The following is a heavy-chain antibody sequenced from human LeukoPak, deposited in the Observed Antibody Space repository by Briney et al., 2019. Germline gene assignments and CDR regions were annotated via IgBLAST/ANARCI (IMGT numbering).Heavy chain of an antibody. V-gene: IGHV4-34*01. J-gene: IGHJ1*01. CDR1: GGSFSGYY. CDR3: ARTTAAAGTRRYFQH. CDR2: INHSGST. D-gene: IGHD6-13*01. Sequence: SETPSLTCAVYGGSFSGYYWSWIRQPPGKGLEWIGEINHSGSTNYNPSLKSRVTISVDTSKNQFSLKLSSVTAADTAVYYCARTTAAAGTRRYFQHWGQGTLVTVSS.